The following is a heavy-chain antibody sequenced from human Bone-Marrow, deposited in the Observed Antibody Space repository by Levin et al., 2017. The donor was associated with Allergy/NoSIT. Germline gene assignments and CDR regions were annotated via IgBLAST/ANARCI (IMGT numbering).Heavy chain of an antibody. J-gene: IGHJ5*02. V-gene: IGHV1-8*01. CDR2: INPNSGDT. D-gene: IGHD2-15*01. CDR3: ARGDCYSGSCYGPDWFDP. CDR1: GYTFTSYN. Sequence: ASVKVSCKTSGYTFTSYNVYWVRQAPGQGLEWMGYINPNSGDTGYAQKFKGRVTLTRNSSINTAYMELSGLRSEDTAMYYCARGDCYSGSCYGPDWFDPWGQGTQVTVSS.